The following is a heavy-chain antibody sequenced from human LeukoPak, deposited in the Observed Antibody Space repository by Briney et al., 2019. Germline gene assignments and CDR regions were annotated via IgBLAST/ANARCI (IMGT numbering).Heavy chain of an antibody. V-gene: IGHV4-59*08. CDR3: ARQGFGDLWDLAFDF. J-gene: IGHJ3*01. Sequence: PSETLSLTCTVSGASITSNYWSWIRQPPGRGLEWIGYISNTGSTIYNPSLKSRVTISADTSTNQFSLELTSVTAADTAMYYCARQGFGDLWDLAFDFWGQGTKVTVSS. D-gene: IGHD3-10*01. CDR1: GASITSNY. CDR2: ISNTGST.